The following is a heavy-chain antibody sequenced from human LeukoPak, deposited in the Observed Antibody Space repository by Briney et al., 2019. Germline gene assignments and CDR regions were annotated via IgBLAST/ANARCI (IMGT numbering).Heavy chain of an antibody. V-gene: IGHV3-21*01. J-gene: IGHJ5*02. CDR3: ARAATMKGWFDP. CDR1: GFSFSSYN. Sequence: GGSLRLSCAASGFSFSSYNMNWVRQAPGKGLEWVSFISSHSSYIYYADSAKGRFTISRDNAKNSPYLQMNSLRAEDTAVYYCARAATMKGWFDPWGQGTLVTVSS. D-gene: IGHD3-22*01. CDR2: ISSHSSYI.